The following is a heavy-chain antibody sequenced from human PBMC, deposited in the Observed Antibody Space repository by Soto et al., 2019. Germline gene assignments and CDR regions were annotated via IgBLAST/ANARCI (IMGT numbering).Heavy chain of an antibody. D-gene: IGHD4-17*01. Sequence: PGGSLRLSCAASGFTFSSYWMSWVRQAPGKGLEWVANIKQDGSEKYYVDSVKGRFTISRDNAKNSLYLQMNSLRAEDTAVYYCARVAGDYVTYFDYWGQGTLVTVSS. CDR1: GFTFSSYW. V-gene: IGHV3-7*01. J-gene: IGHJ4*02. CDR3: ARVAGDYVTYFDY. CDR2: IKQDGSEK.